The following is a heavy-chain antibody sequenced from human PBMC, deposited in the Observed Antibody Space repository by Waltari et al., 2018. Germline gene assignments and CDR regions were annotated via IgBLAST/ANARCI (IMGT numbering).Heavy chain of an antibody. Sequence: EVQLVESGGVVVQPGGSLRLSCAASGFTFDDYTMHWVRQAPGKGLEWVSLISWDGGSTYYADSVKCRFTISRDNSKNSLYLQMNSLRTEDTALYYCAKNGVGGMDVWGQGTTVTVSS. J-gene: IGHJ6*02. V-gene: IGHV3-43*01. CDR2: ISWDGGST. D-gene: IGHD1-26*01. CDR3: AKNGVGGMDV. CDR1: GFTFDDYT.